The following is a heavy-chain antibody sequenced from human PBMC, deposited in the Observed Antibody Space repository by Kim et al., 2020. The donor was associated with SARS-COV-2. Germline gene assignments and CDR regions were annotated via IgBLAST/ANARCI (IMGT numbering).Heavy chain of an antibody. Sequence: GGSLRLSCAASGFTFSTFSLNWVRQAPGKGLEWVASISSSGGYISYADSVRGRFTISRDNAKSSLFLQMTSLRAEDTDVCYCAGSIYASGSHPTFDYWGQGTLVTVSS. CDR1: GFTFSTFS. J-gene: IGHJ4*02. V-gene: IGHV3-21*01. D-gene: IGHD3-10*01. CDR2: ISSSGGYI. CDR3: AGSIYASGSHPTFDY.